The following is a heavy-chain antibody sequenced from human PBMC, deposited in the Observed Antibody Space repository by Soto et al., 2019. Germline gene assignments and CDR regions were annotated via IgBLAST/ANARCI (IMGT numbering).Heavy chain of an antibody. D-gene: IGHD5-18*01. CDR1: GGSISSGGYF. V-gene: IGHV4-31*03. Sequence: PSETLSLACTVSGGSISSGGYFWSWIRQHPGKGLELIGYIYYSGTTYYNPSLKSRLTISVDTSKNHFSLNLSSVTAADTVVYYFARYVLGGYARYDSDSWGQGTLVTVSS. J-gene: IGHJ4*02. CDR3: ARYVLGGYARYDSDS. CDR2: IYYSGTT.